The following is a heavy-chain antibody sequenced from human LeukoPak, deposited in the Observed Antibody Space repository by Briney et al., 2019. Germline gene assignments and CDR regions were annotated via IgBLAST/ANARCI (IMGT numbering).Heavy chain of an antibody. CDR2: IIPIFGTA. D-gene: IGHD2-15*01. CDR1: GGTFSNYA. V-gene: IGHV1-69*13. J-gene: IGHJ4*02. CDR3: ARSEGYCSGGSCYYFDY. Sequence: GASVKVSCKASGGTFSNYAISWVRQAPGQGLEWMGGIIPIFGTANYAQKFQGRVTITADESTSTAYMELSSLRSEDTAVYYCARSEGYCSGGSCYYFDYWGQGTLVTVSS.